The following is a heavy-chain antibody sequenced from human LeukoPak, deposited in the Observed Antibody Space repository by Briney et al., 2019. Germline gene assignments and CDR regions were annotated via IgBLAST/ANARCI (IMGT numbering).Heavy chain of an antibody. CDR3: ARGYCSGGSCYWFDP. D-gene: IGHD2-15*01. Sequence: SETLSLTCGVSGSSISRGAFYWGWVRQPAGKGLEWIGYIYYSGSTNYNPSLKSRVTISVDTSKNQFSLKLSSVTAADTAVYYCARGYCSGGSCYWFDPWGQGTLVTVSS. V-gene: IGHV4-61*10. CDR1: GSSISRGAFY. CDR2: IYYSGST. J-gene: IGHJ5*02.